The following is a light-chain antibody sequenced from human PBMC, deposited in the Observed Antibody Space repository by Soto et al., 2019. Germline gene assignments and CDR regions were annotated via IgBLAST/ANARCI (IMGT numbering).Light chain of an antibody. Sequence: QSALTQPPSVSGAPGQRVTISCTGSSSNIGAGYDVPWYQQLPRTAPKLLIYGNNNRPSGVPDRFSGSKSSTSASLAITGLQAEDEADYYCQSYDSSLSGYVFGTGTKLTVL. CDR1: SSNIGAGYD. V-gene: IGLV1-40*01. CDR2: GNN. J-gene: IGLJ1*01. CDR3: QSYDSSLSGYV.